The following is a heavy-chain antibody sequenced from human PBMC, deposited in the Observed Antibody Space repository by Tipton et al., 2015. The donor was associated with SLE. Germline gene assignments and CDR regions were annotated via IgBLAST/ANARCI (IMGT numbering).Heavy chain of an antibody. V-gene: IGHV1-18*01. Sequence: QLVQSGAEVKKPGASVKVSCKASGYTFTSYGISWVRQAPGQGLEWMGWISAYNGNTNYAQKLQGRVTMTTDTSTSTAYMELRSLRSDDTAVYYCARGPVGDGYNYYYYYYMDVWGKGTTVTVSS. J-gene: IGHJ6*03. CDR2: ISAYNGNT. D-gene: IGHD5-24*01. CDR1: GYTFTSYG. CDR3: ARGPVGDGYNYYYYYYMDV.